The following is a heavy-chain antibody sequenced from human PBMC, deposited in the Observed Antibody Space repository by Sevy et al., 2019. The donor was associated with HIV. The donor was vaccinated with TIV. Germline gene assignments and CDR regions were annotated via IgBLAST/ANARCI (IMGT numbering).Heavy chain of an antibody. CDR2: ISTGGAGGATI. J-gene: IGHJ4*01. D-gene: IGHD4-4*01. Sequence: GESLKISCAASGFTFRSYEFNWVRQAPGKGLQWISHISTGGAGGATIFYADSVKGRFTISRDNAKNSVFLQMNSLRAEDTAVYFCATSSRDDYNYYFDYWGHGTLVTVSS. CDR3: ATSSRDDYNYYFDY. CDR1: GFTFRSYE. V-gene: IGHV3-48*03.